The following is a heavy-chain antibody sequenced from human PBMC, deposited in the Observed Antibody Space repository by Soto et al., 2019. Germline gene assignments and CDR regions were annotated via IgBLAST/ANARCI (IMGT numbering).Heavy chain of an antibody. CDR2: INPNSGGT. CDR3: ARDRALDVDTAMVTSY. V-gene: IGHV1-2*04. D-gene: IGHD5-18*01. Sequence: ASVKVSCKASGYTFTGYYMHWVRQAPGQGLEWMGWINPNSGGTNYAQKFQGWVTMTRDTSISTAYMELSRLRSDDTAVYYCARDRALDVDTAMVTSYWGQGTLVTVSS. J-gene: IGHJ4*02. CDR1: GYTFTGYY.